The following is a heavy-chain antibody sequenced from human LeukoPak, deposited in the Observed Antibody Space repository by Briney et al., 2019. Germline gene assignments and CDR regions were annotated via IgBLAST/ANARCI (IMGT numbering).Heavy chain of an antibody. CDR2: ISAYNGNT. CDR3: ARAPTYYYDSSGYSPRDY. Sequence: ASVKVSCKASGYTFTSYGISWVRQAPGQGLEGMGWISAYNGNTNYAQKLQGRVTMTTDTSTSTAYMELRSLRSDDTAVYYCARAPTYYYDSSGYSPRDYWGQGTLVTVSS. CDR1: GYTFTSYG. D-gene: IGHD3-22*01. J-gene: IGHJ4*02. V-gene: IGHV1-18*01.